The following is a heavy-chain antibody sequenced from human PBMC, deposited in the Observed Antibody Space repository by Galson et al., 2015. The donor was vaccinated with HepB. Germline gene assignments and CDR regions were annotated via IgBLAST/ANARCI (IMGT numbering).Heavy chain of an antibody. V-gene: IGHV3-11*01. D-gene: IGHD3-10*01. Sequence: SLRLSCATSGFIFTDSYMAWIRQTPGKGLELISYIGISSSTIYSARSVKGRFSISRDNAKTSLYLDMNSLGADDSAVYYCARMFTDSGKPSRYMDVWGKGTTVAVSS. CDR3: ARMFTDSGKPSRYMDV. CDR2: IGISSSTI. CDR1: GFIFTDSY. J-gene: IGHJ6*03.